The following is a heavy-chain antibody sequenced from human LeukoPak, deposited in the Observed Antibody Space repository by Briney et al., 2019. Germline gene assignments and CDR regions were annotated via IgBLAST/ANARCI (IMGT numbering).Heavy chain of an antibody. CDR2: IFYSGST. CDR3: ARGASSRFEH. J-gene: IGHJ4*02. D-gene: IGHD6-13*01. V-gene: IGHV4-39*07. Sequence: SETLSLTCTVSGGSISSRAYFWAWIRQPPGKGPEWIASIFYSGSTYYAPSLKSRVTISEDTSKNQFSLKLSSVTAADTAVYYCARGASSRFEHWGQGTLVTVSS. CDR1: GGSISSRAYF.